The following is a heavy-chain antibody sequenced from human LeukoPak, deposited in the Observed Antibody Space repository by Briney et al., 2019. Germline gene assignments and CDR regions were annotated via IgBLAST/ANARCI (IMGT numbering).Heavy chain of an antibody. V-gene: IGHV3-9*01. D-gene: IGHD2-15*01. CDR1: GFTFSSYW. CDR3: AKAARVVE. Sequence: GGSLRLSCAASGFTFSSYWMHWVRQAPGKGLEWVSGISWNSGSIGYADSVKGRFTISRDNAKNSLYLQMNSLRAEDTALYYCAKAARVVEWGQGTLVTVSS. J-gene: IGHJ4*02. CDR2: ISWNSGSI.